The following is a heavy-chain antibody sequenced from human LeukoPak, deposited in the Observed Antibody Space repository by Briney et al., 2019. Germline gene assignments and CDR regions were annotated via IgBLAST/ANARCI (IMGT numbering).Heavy chain of an antibody. CDR2: ISTTGSSI. CDR1: GFIFSNYD. CDR3: VKDSEATFDY. J-gene: IGHJ4*01. Sequence: PGGSLRLSCAASGFIFSNYDMNWVRQAPGKGLEWISYISTTGSSIFYADSVKGRFTISRDNAKNSLYLRMNSLRADDTAIYCCVKDSEATFDYWGHGILVTVSS. V-gene: IGHV3-48*03.